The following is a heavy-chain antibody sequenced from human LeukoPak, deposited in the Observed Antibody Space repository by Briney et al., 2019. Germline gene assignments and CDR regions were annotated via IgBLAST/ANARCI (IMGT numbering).Heavy chain of an antibody. Sequence: GGSLRLSCAASGFTFSSYAMSWVRQAPGKGLEWVPAISGSGGSTYYADSVRGRFTISRDNSKDTLYLQMNSLRAEDTAVYYCAAGQWIQLWFGDYWGQGTLVTVSS. CDR2: ISGSGGST. CDR1: GFTFSSYA. V-gene: IGHV3-23*01. D-gene: IGHD5-18*01. CDR3: AAGQWIQLWFGDY. J-gene: IGHJ4*02.